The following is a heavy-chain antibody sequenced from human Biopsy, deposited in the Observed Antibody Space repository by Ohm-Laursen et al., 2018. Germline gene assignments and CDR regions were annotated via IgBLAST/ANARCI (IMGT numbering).Heavy chain of an antibody. Sequence: SLRLSCTAFGSTFSSYGMHWVRQAPGKGLEWVAAIWYDGSNKNYADSVKGRFTISRDNSKNTLYLQMNSLRGEDTAVYYCAKCMTGGSNYYFHHCGQGTLVTVSS. J-gene: IGHJ4*02. V-gene: IGHV3-33*06. D-gene: IGHD2-8*01. CDR1: GSTFSSYG. CDR3: AKCMTGGSNYYFHH. CDR2: IWYDGSNK.